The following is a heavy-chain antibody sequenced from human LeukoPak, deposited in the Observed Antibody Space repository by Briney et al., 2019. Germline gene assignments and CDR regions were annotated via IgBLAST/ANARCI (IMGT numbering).Heavy chain of an antibody. CDR2: IRNEADSYTT. CDR3: ARRLGS. J-gene: IGHJ5*02. Sequence: GGSLRLSCAASGFTFSSYSMNWVRQAPGKGLEWVGRIRNEADSYTTEYAASVKGRFTISRDDAKNSLYLQMNSLKTEDTAVYYCARRLGSWGQGTLVTVSS. V-gene: IGHV3-72*01. CDR1: GFTFSSYS. D-gene: IGHD5/OR15-5a*01.